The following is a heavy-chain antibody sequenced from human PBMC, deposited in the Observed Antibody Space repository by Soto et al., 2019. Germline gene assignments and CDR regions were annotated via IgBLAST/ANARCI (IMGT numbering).Heavy chain of an antibody. Sequence: QVQLGQSGAEVKKPGASVKVCCKASGYNLTNYGISWVPQAPGQGLERMGWISAYNGNINYAQKLQGRVTMTTDTSTRTGYMKLRSRRSDETAIYYCARSYCGGNCFSNLPSDYYYYGMDVWGQGTTVTVS. CDR2: ISAYNGNI. J-gene: IGHJ6*02. V-gene: IGHV1-18*01. CDR3: ARSYCGGNCFSNLPSDYYYYGMDV. CDR1: GYNLTNYG. D-gene: IGHD2-21*02.